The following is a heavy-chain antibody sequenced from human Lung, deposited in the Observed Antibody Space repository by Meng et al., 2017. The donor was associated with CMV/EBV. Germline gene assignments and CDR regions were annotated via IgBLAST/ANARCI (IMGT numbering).Heavy chain of an antibody. J-gene: IGHJ4*02. CDR2: IYPNSGGT. CDR3: AGDNDWGLDY. V-gene: IGHV1-2*02. CDR1: GYRLTDHY. D-gene: IGHD7-27*01. Sequence: ASVKVSCKASGYRLTDHYFHWVRQAPGQGLEWMGWIYPNSGGTHYAQKFQGRLTVTRDTSISTGNMKLSSLGSDDTAVYYCAGDNDWGLDYWGQGTLVTVSS.